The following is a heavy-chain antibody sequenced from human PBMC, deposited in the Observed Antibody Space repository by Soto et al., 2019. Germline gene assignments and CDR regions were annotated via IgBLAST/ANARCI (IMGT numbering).Heavy chain of an antibody. CDR1: GYTFTSYG. J-gene: IGHJ4*02. V-gene: IGHV1-18*01. CDR2: ISAYNGNT. Sequence: QVQLVQSGAEVKKPGASVKVSCKASGYTFTSYGISWVRQAPGQGLEWMGWISAYNGNTNYAQKLQGRVTMTTDTSTSRAYMDLTGMSAAVTAADYRGYDLASHSYCDYSGKGALVTVSS. CDR3: GYDLASHSYCDY. D-gene: IGHD5-12*01.